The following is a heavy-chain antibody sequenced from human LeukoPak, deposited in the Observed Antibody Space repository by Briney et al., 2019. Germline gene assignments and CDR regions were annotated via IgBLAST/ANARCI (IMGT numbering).Heavy chain of an antibody. J-gene: IGHJ4*02. D-gene: IGHD2-2*01. CDR3: ARDRGGKGSAIFY. CDR2: IRPHTGET. CDR1: GYTFTIYG. V-gene: IGHV1-18*01. Sequence: ASVKVSCKASGYTFTIYGINWVRQAPGQGLEWMGWIRPHTGETNSAQRIQDRVTMTTDTSTTTAYMELRSLRFDDTAVYYCARDRGGKGSAIFYWGQGSLVTVSS.